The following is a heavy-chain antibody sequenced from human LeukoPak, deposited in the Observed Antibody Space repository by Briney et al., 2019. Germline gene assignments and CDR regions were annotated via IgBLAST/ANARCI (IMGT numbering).Heavy chain of an antibody. Sequence: PSGGSLRLSCAASGFTFSSYWMSWVRQAPGKGLEWVANIKQDGSEKYYVDSVKGRFTISRDNAKNSLYLQMNSLRAEDTVVYYCAREYPTVVPAANFDYWGQGTLVTVSS. CDR3: AREYPTVVPAANFDY. CDR2: IKQDGSEK. J-gene: IGHJ4*02. V-gene: IGHV3-7*01. D-gene: IGHD2-2*01. CDR1: GFTFSSYW.